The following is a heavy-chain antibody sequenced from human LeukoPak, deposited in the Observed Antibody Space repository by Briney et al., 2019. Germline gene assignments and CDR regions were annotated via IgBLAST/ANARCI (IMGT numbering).Heavy chain of an antibody. CDR1: GYSFTGYY. V-gene: IGHV1-2*02. CDR3: ARGPFLEWLDLGFDP. Sequence: ASVKVSCKASGYSFTGYYIHWVRQAPGQGLEWMGWINPNSGGTNYAQKFQGRVTITRNTSISTAYMELSSLRSEDTAVYYCARGPFLEWLDLGFDPWGQGTLVTVSS. D-gene: IGHD3-3*02. CDR2: INPNSGGT. J-gene: IGHJ5*02.